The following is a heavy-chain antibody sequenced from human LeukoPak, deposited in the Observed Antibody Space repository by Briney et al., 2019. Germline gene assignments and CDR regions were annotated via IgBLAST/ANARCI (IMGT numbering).Heavy chain of an antibody. Sequence: GESLRTSCKGSGYTFSSYWIGWVRQMPGKGLEWMGIIYPGDSDTRYSPSLQGQVTISVETSIGTAYLQWSSLKASDTAIYYCARQNDFRLDYWGQGTLVTVSS. CDR3: ARQNDFRLDY. CDR2: IYPGDSDT. CDR1: GYTFSSYW. V-gene: IGHV5-51*01. D-gene: IGHD3-3*01. J-gene: IGHJ4*02.